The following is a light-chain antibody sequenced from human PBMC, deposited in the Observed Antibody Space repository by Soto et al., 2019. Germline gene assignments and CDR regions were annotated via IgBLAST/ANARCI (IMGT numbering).Light chain of an antibody. CDR2: GAS. CDR3: QHYHTRPLWT. V-gene: IGKV3-15*01. J-gene: IGKJ1*01. CDR1: ESISSN. Sequence: EIVMTQSPATLSVSPGEGATLSSRASESISSNLAWYQQKPGQAPRLLIYGASTRATAIPARFSGSGSGTEFTLTISNLQSEDFAVYYCQHYHTRPLWTFGQGTKVEIK.